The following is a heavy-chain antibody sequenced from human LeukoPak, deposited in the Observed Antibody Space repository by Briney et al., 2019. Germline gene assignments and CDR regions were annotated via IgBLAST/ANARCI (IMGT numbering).Heavy chain of an antibody. CDR2: IYFSGST. V-gene: IGHV4-59*01. Sequence: SETLSLTCTVSGGSISSYYWSWIRQPPGKGLEWIGYIYFSGSTNYNPSLKSRVTISVDTSRNQFSLQLSSVTAADTAVYYRARTSHPHGSSWLFDYWGQGTLVTVSS. CDR1: GGSISSYY. CDR3: ARTSHPHGSSWLFDY. J-gene: IGHJ4*02. D-gene: IGHD6-13*01.